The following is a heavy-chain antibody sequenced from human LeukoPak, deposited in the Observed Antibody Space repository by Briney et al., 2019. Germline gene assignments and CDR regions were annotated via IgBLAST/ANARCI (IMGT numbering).Heavy chain of an antibody. D-gene: IGHD3-10*01. CDR2: IIPILGIA. J-gene: IGHJ2*01. Sequence: ASVKVSCKASGGTFSSYAISWVRQAPGQGLEWMGRIIPILGIANYAQKLQGRVTITADKSTSTAYMELSSLRSEDTAVYYCARDFFPKYYYGSGGRTNWYFDLWGRGTLVTVSS. V-gene: IGHV1-69*04. CDR3: ARDFFPKYYYGSGGRTNWYFDL. CDR1: GGTFSSYA.